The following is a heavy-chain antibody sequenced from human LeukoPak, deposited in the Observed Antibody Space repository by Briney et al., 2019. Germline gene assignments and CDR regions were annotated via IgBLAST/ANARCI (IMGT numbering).Heavy chain of an antibody. CDR3: TRGPADFDY. J-gene: IGHJ4*02. CDR2: IRSKAYGGTT. Sequence: GGSLRLSCTASGFTFGDYAMSWVRQAPGKGLEWVGFIRSKAYGGTTEYAASVKGRFTISRDDSKGIAHLQMNSLKTEDTAAYYCTRGPADFDYWGQGTLVTVSS. CDR1: GFTFGDYA. V-gene: IGHV3-49*04.